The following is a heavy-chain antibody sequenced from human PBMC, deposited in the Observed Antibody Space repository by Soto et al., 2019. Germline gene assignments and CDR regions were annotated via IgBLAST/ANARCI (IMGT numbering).Heavy chain of an antibody. V-gene: IGHV1-18*01. Sequence: QVQLVQSGAEVNKPGASVKVSCKASGYTFITYGVSWVRQAPGQGLDWLGWISTYNGNTRYAERLQGRFTMTTDTTTNTAYMELRNLRSDDTAVYYCARGPTDYYDDSANYFLDYWGQGTLVTVSS. D-gene: IGHD3-22*01. J-gene: IGHJ4*02. CDR3: ARGPTDYYDDSANYFLDY. CDR1: GYTFITYG. CDR2: ISTYNGNT.